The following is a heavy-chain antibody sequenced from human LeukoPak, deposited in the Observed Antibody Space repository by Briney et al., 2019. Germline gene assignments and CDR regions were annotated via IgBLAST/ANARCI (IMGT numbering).Heavy chain of an antibody. J-gene: IGHJ4*02. CDR1: GGSISSYY. CDR2: IYYSGST. CDR3: ARHPISGYYYFDY. D-gene: IGHD3-22*01. V-gene: IGHV4-59*05. Sequence: SETLSLTCTVSGGSISSYYWSWIRQPAGKGLEWIGSIYYSGSTYYNPSLKSRVTISVDTSKNQFSLKLSSVTAADTAVYYCARHPISGYYYFDYWGQGTLVTVSS.